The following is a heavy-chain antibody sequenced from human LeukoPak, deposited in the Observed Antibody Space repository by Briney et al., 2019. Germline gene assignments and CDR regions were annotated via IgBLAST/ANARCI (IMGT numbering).Heavy chain of an antibody. J-gene: IGHJ3*02. CDR3: ARLYGWRVVTAILDAFDI. CDR1: GFSFSSYE. V-gene: IGHV3-21*01. D-gene: IGHD2-21*02. Sequence: GGSLRLSCAASGFSFSSYEMNWVRQAPGKGLEWVSSISSSSSYIYYAESVKGRVTVSRDNAKKSLFLQMNSLRAEDTAVYYCARLYGWRVVTAILDAFDIWGQGTMVTVSS. CDR2: ISSSSSYI.